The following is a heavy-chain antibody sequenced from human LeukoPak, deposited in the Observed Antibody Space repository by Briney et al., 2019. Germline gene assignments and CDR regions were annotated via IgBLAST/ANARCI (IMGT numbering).Heavy chain of an antibody. CDR1: GGSISSGDYY. J-gene: IGHJ6*02. V-gene: IGHV4-30-4*01. CDR2: MYYSGRT. D-gene: IGHD4-17*01. CDR3: ARTDRPHDYGAGMDV. Sequence: PSETLSLTCTVSGGSISSGDYYWSWIRQPPGKGLEWIGFMYYSGRTSYSPSLKSRVTISVDTSKNQFSLKLSSVTAADTAVYYCARTDRPHDYGAGMDVWGQGTTVTVSS.